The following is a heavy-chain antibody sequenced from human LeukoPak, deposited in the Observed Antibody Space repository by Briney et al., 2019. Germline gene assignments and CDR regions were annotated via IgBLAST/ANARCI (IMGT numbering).Heavy chain of an antibody. J-gene: IGHJ4*02. CDR3: ARGLTGGDPV. CDR1: GFTFDDYA. V-gene: IGHV3-9*01. D-gene: IGHD7-27*01. CDR2: ISWNSGSI. Sequence: GGSLRLSCAASGFTFDDYAMHWVRQAPGKGLEWVSGISWNSGSIAYADSVKGRFTISRDNAKNSLYLQMNSLRAEDTAVYYCARGLTGGDPVWGQGTLVTVSS.